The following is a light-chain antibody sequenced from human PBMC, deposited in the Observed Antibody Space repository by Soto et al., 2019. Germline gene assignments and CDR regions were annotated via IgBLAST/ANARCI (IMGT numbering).Light chain of an antibody. J-gene: IGLJ3*02. Sequence: QSVLTQPPSVSGSPGQSVTISCTGTSSDVGGYDRVSWYQQPPGTAPKLLIYDVTNRPSGVPDRFSGSKSGTTASLTISGLQAEDEGDYYCSSFTRSNTRVFGGGTQLTVL. CDR2: DVT. V-gene: IGLV2-18*02. CDR1: SSDVGGYDR. CDR3: SSFTRSNTRV.